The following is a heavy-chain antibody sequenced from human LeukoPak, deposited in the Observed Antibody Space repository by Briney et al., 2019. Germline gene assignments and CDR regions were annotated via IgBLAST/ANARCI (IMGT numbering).Heavy chain of an antibody. J-gene: IGHJ1*01. D-gene: IGHD3-10*01. Sequence: GSSVKVSCKASGGTFSDYAFSWVRQAPGQGLEWMGGIIPMFGRTNYAQTFQGRVTITADESTSTAYMELTSLRSDDTAVYYCARDQGLWFGELLPHGEYFQHWGQGTLVTVSS. CDR2: IIPMFGRT. CDR3: ARDQGLWFGELLPHGEYFQH. V-gene: IGHV1-69*01. CDR1: GGTFSDYA.